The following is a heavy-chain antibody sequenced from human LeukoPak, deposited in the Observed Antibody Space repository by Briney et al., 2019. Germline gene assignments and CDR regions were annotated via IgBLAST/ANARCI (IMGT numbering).Heavy chain of an antibody. CDR1: GFTFSSYA. J-gene: IGHJ4*02. Sequence: GGSLRLSCAASGFTFSSYAMSWVRQAPGKGLEWVAFIRYDGSNKYYADSVKGRFTISRDNSKNTLYLQMNSLRAEDTAVYYCAKDKVREEPTYDFWSGYSSYFDYWGQGTLVTVSS. D-gene: IGHD3-3*01. CDR3: AKDKVREEPTYDFWSGYSSYFDY. CDR2: IRYDGSNK. V-gene: IGHV3-30*02.